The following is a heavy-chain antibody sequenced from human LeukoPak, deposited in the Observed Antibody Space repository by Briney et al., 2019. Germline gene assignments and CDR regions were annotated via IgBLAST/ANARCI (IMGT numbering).Heavy chain of an antibody. CDR1: GFTFSSYG. CDR3: AREEMATIPDYYYYYMDV. CDR2: IRYDGSNK. D-gene: IGHD5-24*01. Sequence: GGSLRLSCAASGFTFSSYGMHWVRQAPGKGLEWVAFIRYDGSNKYYADSVKGRFTISRDNAKNSLYLQMNSLRAEDTAVYYCAREEMATIPDYYYYYMDVWGKGTTVTVSS. J-gene: IGHJ6*03. V-gene: IGHV3-30*02.